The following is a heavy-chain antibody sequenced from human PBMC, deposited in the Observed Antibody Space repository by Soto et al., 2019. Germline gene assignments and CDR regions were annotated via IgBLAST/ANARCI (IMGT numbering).Heavy chain of an antibody. CDR3: ARKIYDFWSGYSNWFDP. J-gene: IGHJ5*02. CDR2: IYYSGST. D-gene: IGHD3-3*01. V-gene: IGHV4-39*01. Sequence: PSETLSLTCTVSGGSISSSSYYWGWIRQPPGKGQEWIGSIYYSGSTYYNPSLKSRVTISVDTSKNQFSLKLSSVTAADAAVYYCARKIYDFWSGYSNWFDPWGQGTLVTVSS. CDR1: GGSISSSSYY.